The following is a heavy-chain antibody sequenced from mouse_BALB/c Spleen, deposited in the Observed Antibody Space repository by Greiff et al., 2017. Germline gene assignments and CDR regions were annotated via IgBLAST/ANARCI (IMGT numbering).Heavy chain of an antibody. D-gene: IGHD1-1*01. J-gene: IGHJ4*01. CDR2: ISSGGSYT. V-gene: IGHV5-6-4*01. CDR3: TSFTTVVADYYAMDY. Sequence: EVKLVESGGGLVKPGGSLKLSCAASGFTFSSYTMSWVRQTPEKRLEWVATISSGGSYTYYPDSVKGRFTISRDNAKNTLYLQMSSLKSEDTAMYYCTSFTTVVADYYAMDYWGQGTSVTVSS. CDR1: GFTFSSYT.